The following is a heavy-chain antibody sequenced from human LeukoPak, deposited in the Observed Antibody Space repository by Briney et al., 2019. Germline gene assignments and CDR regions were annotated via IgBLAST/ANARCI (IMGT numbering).Heavy chain of an antibody. D-gene: IGHD3-3*01. V-gene: IGHV4-59*08. CDR2: IYYSGST. J-gene: IGHJ5*02. Sequence: KPSETLSLTCTVSGGSISSYYWSWIRQPPGKGLEWIGYIYYSGSTYYNPSLKSRVTISVDTPKNQFSLKLSSVTAADTAVYYCARGDFWSGYVPSWFDPWGQGTLVTVSS. CDR3: ARGDFWSGYVPSWFDP. CDR1: GGSISSYY.